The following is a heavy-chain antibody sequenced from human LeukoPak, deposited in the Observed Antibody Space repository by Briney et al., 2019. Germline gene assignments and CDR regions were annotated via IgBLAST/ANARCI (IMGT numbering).Heavy chain of an antibody. CDR2: VSGSGGST. J-gene: IGHJ4*02. D-gene: IGHD1-26*01. CDR1: GFTFSSYA. V-gene: IGHV3-23*01. CDR3: AKDFGIVGATAGTDY. Sequence: GGSLRLSCAASGFTFSSYAMSWVRQAPGKGLEWVSAVSGSGGSTYYADSVKGRFTISRDNSKNTLYLQMNSLRAEDTTVFYCAKDFGIVGATAGTDYWGQGTLVTVSS.